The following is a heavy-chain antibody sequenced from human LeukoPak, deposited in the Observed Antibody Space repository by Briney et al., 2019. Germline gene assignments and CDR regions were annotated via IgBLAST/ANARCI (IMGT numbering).Heavy chain of an antibody. Sequence: SETLSLTCTVSGGSISGSSYYWSWIRQPAGKGLEWIGRIYTSGSTNYNPSLESRVTISLDTSKNQFSLKVNSVTAADTAVYYCARVIWFGAVFDYWGQGTLVTVSS. V-gene: IGHV4-61*02. CDR1: GGSISGSSYY. CDR2: IYTSGST. D-gene: IGHD3-10*01. CDR3: ARVIWFGAVFDY. J-gene: IGHJ4*02.